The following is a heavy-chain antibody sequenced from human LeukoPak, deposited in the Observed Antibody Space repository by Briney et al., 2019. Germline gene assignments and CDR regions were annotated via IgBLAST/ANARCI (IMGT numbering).Heavy chain of an antibody. V-gene: IGHV1-2*02. D-gene: IGHD5-12*01. CDR3: ARAWLRLNPYFDY. Sequence: GGSLRLSCAASGFTFSNYGMHWVRQAPGQGLAWMGWINPNSGGTNYAQKFQGRVTMTMDTSISTAYMELSRLRSDDTAVYYCARAWLRLNPYFDYWGQGTLVTVSS. CDR1: GFTFSNYG. CDR2: INPNSGGT. J-gene: IGHJ4*02.